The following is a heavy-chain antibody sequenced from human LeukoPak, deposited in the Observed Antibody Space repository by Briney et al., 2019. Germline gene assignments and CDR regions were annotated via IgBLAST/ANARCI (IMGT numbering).Heavy chain of an antibody. J-gene: IGHJ4*02. CDR3: AREMARGHTMVRGVTSLDY. CDR1: GFTFSSYG. V-gene: IGHV3-33*01. CDR2: IWYDGSNK. D-gene: IGHD3-10*01. Sequence: PGRSLRLSCAASGFTFSSYGMHWVRQAPGKGLEWVAVIWYDGSNKYYADSVKGRFTISRDNSKNTLYLQMNSLRAEDTAVYYCAREMARGHTMVRGVTSLDYWGQGTLVTVSS.